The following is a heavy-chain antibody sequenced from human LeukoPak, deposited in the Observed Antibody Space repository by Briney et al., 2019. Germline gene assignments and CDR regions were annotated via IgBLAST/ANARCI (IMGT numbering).Heavy chain of an antibody. D-gene: IGHD2-15*01. CDR2: ISANNGNT. CDR1: GYTFTSYD. J-gene: IGHJ4*02. CDR3: ARDFFHGHCAGLSCFLLDY. Sequence: ASVKVSCKASGYTFTSYDINWVRQAPGQGLEWMGWISANNGNTNYAQKFQGRVTMTTDTSTGTAYMELRSLRSDDTAVYYCARDFFHGHCAGLSCFLLDYWGQGSLVAVSS. V-gene: IGHV1-18*01.